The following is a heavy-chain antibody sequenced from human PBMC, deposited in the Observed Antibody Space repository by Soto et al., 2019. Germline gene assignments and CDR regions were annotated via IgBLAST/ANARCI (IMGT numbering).Heavy chain of an antibody. CDR1: GFTFNDYA. V-gene: IGHV3-9*01. J-gene: IGHJ4*02. D-gene: IGHD4-17*01. CDR2: INWNSGFI. Sequence: EVQLVESGGGLVQPGRSLRLSCAAAGFTFNDYAMHWVRQAPGKGLEWVSGINWNSGFIVYADSVKGRFTISRDNAKNSLFLQINSVRPEDTPFYFCAKDRGYGAFSFVAGFAYWALGTLVTVSS. CDR3: AKDRGYGAFSFVAGFAY.